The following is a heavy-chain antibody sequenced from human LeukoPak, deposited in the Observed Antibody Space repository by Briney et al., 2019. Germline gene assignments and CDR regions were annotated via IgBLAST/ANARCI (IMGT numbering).Heavy chain of an antibody. J-gene: IGHJ5*02. D-gene: IGHD1-1*01. CDR3: ARDNSMEDTAWWFDP. Sequence: ASVKVSCKASGYTFTSYYMHWVRQAPGQGLEWMGIINPSGGSTSYAQKFQGRVTMTRDMSTTTDYMELSGLRSEDTAVYYCARDNSMEDTAWWFDPWGQGTLVTVSS. CDR1: GYTFTSYY. CDR2: INPSGGST. V-gene: IGHV1-46*01.